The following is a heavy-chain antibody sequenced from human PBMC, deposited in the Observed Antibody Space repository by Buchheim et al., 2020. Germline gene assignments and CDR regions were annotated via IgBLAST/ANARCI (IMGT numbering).Heavy chain of an antibody. Sequence: QVQLQQWGAGLLKPSETLSLTCAVYGGSFSGYYWSWIRQPPGKGLEWIGEINHSGSTIYNPSLKSRVTISVDTSKNQFSLKLSSVTAADTAVYYCARMDSSGTQGVGMDVWGQGTT. V-gene: IGHV4-34*01. CDR3: ARMDSSGTQGVGMDV. D-gene: IGHD3-22*01. CDR1: GGSFSGYY. J-gene: IGHJ6*02. CDR2: INHSGST.